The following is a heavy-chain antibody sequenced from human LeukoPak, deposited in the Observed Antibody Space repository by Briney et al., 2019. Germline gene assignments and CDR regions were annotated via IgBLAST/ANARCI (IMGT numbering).Heavy chain of an antibody. Sequence: ASVKVSCKASGGTFSSYAISWVRQAPGQGLEWMGWISAYNGNTNYAQKLQGRVTMTTDTSTSTAYMELRSLRSDDTAVYYCARDRGYYDSSGPGGYWGQGTLVTVSS. CDR1: GGTFSSYA. CDR3: ARDRGYYDSSGPGGY. CDR2: ISAYNGNT. V-gene: IGHV1-18*01. D-gene: IGHD3-22*01. J-gene: IGHJ4*02.